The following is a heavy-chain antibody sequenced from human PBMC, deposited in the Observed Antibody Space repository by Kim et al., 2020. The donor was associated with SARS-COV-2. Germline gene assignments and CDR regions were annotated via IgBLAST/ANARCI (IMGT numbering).Heavy chain of an antibody. CDR2: ISAYNGNT. D-gene: IGHD3-9*01. V-gene: IGHV1-18*01. CDR1: GYTFNSYG. Sequence: ASVKVSCKASGYTFNSYGITWVRQAPGQGLEWMGWISAYNGNTNYAQKLQGRVTMTTDTSTSTGYMELRSLRSDDTAVYYCARDIGVIRYVYYGMDVWGQGTTVTVSS. CDR3: ARDIGVIRYVYYGMDV. J-gene: IGHJ6*02.